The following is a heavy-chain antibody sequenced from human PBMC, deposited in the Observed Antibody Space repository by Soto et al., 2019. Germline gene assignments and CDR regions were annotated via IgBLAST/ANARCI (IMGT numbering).Heavy chain of an antibody. D-gene: IGHD3-3*02. CDR2: IMPVFATP. V-gene: IGHV1-69*12. CDR1: GGTFSTSA. J-gene: IGHJ6*02. CDR3: ARDKDRQQLGGNYYYILGV. Sequence: QVQLMQSGAEVKKPGSSVKVSCKASGGTFSTSAISWVRQAPGEGLEWVGGIMPVFATPDYAQKFQGRVTISAYASTTTAYLVLTSLTTDDTAVYFCARDKDRQQLGGNYYYILGVWGQGTAITVSS.